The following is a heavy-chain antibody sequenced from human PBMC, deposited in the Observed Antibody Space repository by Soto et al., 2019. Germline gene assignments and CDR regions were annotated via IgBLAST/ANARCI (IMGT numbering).Heavy chain of an antibody. CDR1: GFTFSSYT. D-gene: IGHD3-10*01. Sequence: EVQLLESGGGLVRPGGSRRLSCAASGFTFSSYTMTWVRQAPGERLEWVSSIVGSGDNTYYADSVKGRFTISRDNSKTTLYLQMNSLRAEDTAVSYCAKYYYGSGSIRAFDIWCQGTMVTVSS. V-gene: IGHV3-23*01. J-gene: IGHJ3*02. CDR3: AKYYYGSGSIRAFDI. CDR2: IVGSGDNT.